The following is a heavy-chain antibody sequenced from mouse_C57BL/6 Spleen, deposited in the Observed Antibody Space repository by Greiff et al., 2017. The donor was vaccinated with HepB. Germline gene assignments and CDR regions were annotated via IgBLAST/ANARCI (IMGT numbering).Heavy chain of an antibody. CDR3: ARGDYSNYGFDY. CDR1: GYTFTSYG. CDR2: IYPRSGNT. D-gene: IGHD2-5*01. Sequence: QVQLKESGAELARPGASVKLSCKASGYTFTSYGISWVKQRTGQGLEWIGEIYPRSGNTYYNEKFKGKATLTADKSSSTAYMELRSLTSEDSAVYFCARGDYSNYGFDYWGQGTTLTVSS. J-gene: IGHJ2*01. V-gene: IGHV1-81*01.